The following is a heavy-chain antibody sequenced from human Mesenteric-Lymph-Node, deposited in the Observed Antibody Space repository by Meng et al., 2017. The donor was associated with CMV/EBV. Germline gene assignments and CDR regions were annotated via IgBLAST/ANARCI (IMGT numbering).Heavy chain of an antibody. D-gene: IGHD7-27*01. CDR3: ARDLDWGWFDP. V-gene: IGHV1-2*02. CDR2: INPNSGST. J-gene: IGHJ5*02. CDR1: GSTFTVYQ. Sequence: SCTAFGSTFTVYQLHWLRQAPGQGLEWMGWINPNSGSTNYAKKFQGRVIMTTDTSMSTAYMEMSRLRYDDTAVYYCARDLDWGWFDPWGQGTLVTVSS.